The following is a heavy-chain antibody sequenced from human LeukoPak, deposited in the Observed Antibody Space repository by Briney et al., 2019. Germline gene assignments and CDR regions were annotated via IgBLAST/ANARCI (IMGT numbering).Heavy chain of an antibody. D-gene: IGHD2-15*01. CDR3: ARVGVGSYNWFDP. CDR2: VNADGSST. Sequence: GGSLRLSCAASGFTFISYWMHWVRQAPGKGRVWVSRVNADGSSTSYADSVKGRFTISRDNAENTLYLQMNSLRAEDTAVYYCARVGVGSYNWFDPWGQGTMVTVSS. V-gene: IGHV3-74*01. J-gene: IGHJ5*02. CDR1: GFTFISYW.